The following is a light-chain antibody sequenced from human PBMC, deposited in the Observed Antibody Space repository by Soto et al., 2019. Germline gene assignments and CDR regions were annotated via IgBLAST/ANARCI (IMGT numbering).Light chain of an antibody. CDR1: QRVRSN. CDR2: GAS. V-gene: IGKV3-20*01. CDR3: QQYGSSPWT. J-gene: IGKJ1*01. Sequence: EIVMTQSPATLSVSPGERATLSCRASQRVRSNLAWYQQKPGQAPRLLIYGASSRATGIPDRFSGSGSGTDFTLTISRLEPEDVAVYYCQQYGSSPWTFGQGTKV.